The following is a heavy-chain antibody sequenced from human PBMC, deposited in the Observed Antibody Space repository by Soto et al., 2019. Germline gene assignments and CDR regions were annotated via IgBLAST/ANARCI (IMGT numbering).Heavy chain of an antibody. CDR1: GFTFSSYA. Sequence: GGSLRLSCAASGFTFSSYAMHWVRQAPGKGLEWVAVISYDGSNKYYADSVKGRFTISRDNSKNTLYLQMNSLRAEDTAVYYCARDPPDATVTTTFHSYGMDVWGQGTTVTVSS. J-gene: IGHJ6*02. CDR2: ISYDGSNK. V-gene: IGHV3-30-3*01. D-gene: IGHD4-4*01. CDR3: ARDPPDATVTTTFHSYGMDV.